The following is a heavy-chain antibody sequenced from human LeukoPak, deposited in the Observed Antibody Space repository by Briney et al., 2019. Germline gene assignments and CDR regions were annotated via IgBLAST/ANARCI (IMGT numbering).Heavy chain of an antibody. D-gene: IGHD5-12*01. V-gene: IGHV3-7*01. CDR1: GFTFSNYW. CDR3: AREGGRSGYDIDY. Sequence: QSGGSLRLSCAASGFTFSNYWMSWVRQAPGKGLEWVANIKQDGSEKYYVDSVKGRFTISRDNAKNSLYLQMNSLRAEDTAVYYCAREGGRSGYDIDYWGQGTLVTVSS. CDR2: IKQDGSEK. J-gene: IGHJ4*02.